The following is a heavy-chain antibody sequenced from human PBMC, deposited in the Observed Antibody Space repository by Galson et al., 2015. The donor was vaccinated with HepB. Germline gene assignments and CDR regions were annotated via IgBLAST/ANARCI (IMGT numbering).Heavy chain of an antibody. CDR2: IRYDGSNK. J-gene: IGHJ4*02. Sequence: SLRLSCAASGFTFSSYGMHWVRQAPGKGLEWVAFIRYDGSNKYYADSVKGRFIISRDNSKNTLDLQMNSLGVEGTAVYYCARDIAARRLDYWGQGTLVIVSS. D-gene: IGHD6-6*01. CDR3: ARDIAARRLDY. V-gene: IGHV3-30*02. CDR1: GFTFSSYG.